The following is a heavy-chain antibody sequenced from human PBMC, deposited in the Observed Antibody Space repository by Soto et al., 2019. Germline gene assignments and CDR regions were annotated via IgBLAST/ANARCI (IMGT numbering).Heavy chain of an antibody. J-gene: IGHJ4*02. V-gene: IGHV3-30-3*01. CDR1: GFTFSSYA. CDR3: ARDNSPYSSGWHNRHFDY. D-gene: IGHD6-19*01. CDR2: ISYDGSNK. Sequence: QVQLVESGGGVVQPGRSLRLSCAASGFTFSSYAMHWVRQAPGKGLEWVAVISYDGSNKYYADSVKGRFTISRDNSKTTLYVQMSSLRAEDTAVYYSARDNSPYSSGWHNRHFDYWGQGTLVTVSS.